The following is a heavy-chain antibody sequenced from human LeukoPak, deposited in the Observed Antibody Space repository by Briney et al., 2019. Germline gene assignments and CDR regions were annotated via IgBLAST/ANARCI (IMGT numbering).Heavy chain of an antibody. D-gene: IGHD5/OR15-5a*01. CDR1: GFTFSSYW. Sequence: GGSLRLSYAASGFTFSSYWMSWVRQAPGKGLEWVAVISYDGSNKYYADSVKGRFTISRDNSKNTLYLQMNSLRAEDTAVYYCARDAHGHQDRHSTFDYWGQGTLVTVSS. CDR3: ARDAHGHQDRHSTFDY. CDR2: ISYDGSNK. V-gene: IGHV3-30*03. J-gene: IGHJ4*02.